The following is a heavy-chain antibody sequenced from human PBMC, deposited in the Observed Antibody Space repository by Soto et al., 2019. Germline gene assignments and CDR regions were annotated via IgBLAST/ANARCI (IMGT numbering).Heavy chain of an antibody. J-gene: IGHJ4*02. D-gene: IGHD4-17*01. Sequence: GGSLRLSCAASGFTFSSYAMSWVRQAPGKGLEWVSAISGSGGSTYYADSVKGRFTISRDNSKNTLYLQMNSLRAEDTAVYYCAKVRYQYGDYEDVDYWGQGTLVTVSS. CDR1: GFTFSSYA. CDR2: ISGSGGST. CDR3: AKVRYQYGDYEDVDY. V-gene: IGHV3-23*01.